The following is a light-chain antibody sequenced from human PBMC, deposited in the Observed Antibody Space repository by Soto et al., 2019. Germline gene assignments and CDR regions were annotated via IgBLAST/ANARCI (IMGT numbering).Light chain of an antibody. J-gene: IGLJ1*01. Sequence: QPVRTRPPSASGAPGRAVPISCTGTSSDIGGYNYVSWYQQHPGKAPKLMIFEVSKRPSGVPDRFSGSKSGNTASLTVSGLQAEDEADYYCSSFAGSNNFGVFGTGTKVTVL. CDR1: SSDIGGYNY. CDR3: SSFAGSNNFGV. V-gene: IGLV2-8*01. CDR2: EVS.